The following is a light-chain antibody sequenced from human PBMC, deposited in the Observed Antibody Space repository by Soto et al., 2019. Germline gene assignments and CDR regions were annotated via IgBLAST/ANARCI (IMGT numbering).Light chain of an antibody. V-gene: IGKV1-6*01. CDR3: QQYYSYPLT. CDR1: QGIRND. Sequence: AIQMTQSPSSLSASVGDRVTIACRASQGIRNDLGWYQQKPGKAHKLXIYAASSLQSGVQSRFSGSGSGTDFTLTIRCLQSEDFATYYCQQYYSYPLTFGGGTKVDIK. CDR2: AAS. J-gene: IGKJ4*01.